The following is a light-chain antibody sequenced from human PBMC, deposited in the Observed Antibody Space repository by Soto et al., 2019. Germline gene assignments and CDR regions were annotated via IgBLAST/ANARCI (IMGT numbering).Light chain of an antibody. V-gene: IGKV3-11*01. CDR3: QQRSNWRRFT. J-gene: IGKJ3*01. CDR2: DAS. Sequence: EIVLTQSPATLSLSPGARATLSCRASQSVSSYLAWYQQKPGQAPRLLIYDASNRATGIPARFSGSGSGTDFTLTISSLEPEDFAVYYCQQRSNWRRFTFGPGTKVDIK. CDR1: QSVSSY.